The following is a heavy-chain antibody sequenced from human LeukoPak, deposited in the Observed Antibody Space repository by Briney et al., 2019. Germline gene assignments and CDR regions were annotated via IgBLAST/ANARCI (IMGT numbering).Heavy chain of an antibody. Sequence: GGSLRLSCAASGFTFSVYYMSWIRQAPGKGLEWVSYISSSGSTIYYADSVKGRFTISRDNAKNSLYLQMNSLRAEDTAVYYCARDVAHIAATNYWGQGTLVTVSS. J-gene: IGHJ4*02. D-gene: IGHD6-25*01. CDR2: ISSSGSTI. V-gene: IGHV3-11*01. CDR1: GFTFSVYY. CDR3: ARDVAHIAATNY.